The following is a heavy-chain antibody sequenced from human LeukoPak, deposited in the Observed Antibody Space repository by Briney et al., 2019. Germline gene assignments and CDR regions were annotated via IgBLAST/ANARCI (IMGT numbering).Heavy chain of an antibody. CDR3: ARDSALIRYFDWLIGYFDY. D-gene: IGHD3-9*01. J-gene: IGHJ4*02. Sequence: SETLSLTCAVSGGSISSGGYSWSWIRQPPGKGLEWIGYIYHSGSTYYNPSLKSRVTISVDRSKNQFSLKLSSVTAADTAVYYCARDSALIRYFDWLIGYFDYWGQGTLVSVSS. V-gene: IGHV4-30-2*01. CDR2: IYHSGST. CDR1: GGSISSGGYS.